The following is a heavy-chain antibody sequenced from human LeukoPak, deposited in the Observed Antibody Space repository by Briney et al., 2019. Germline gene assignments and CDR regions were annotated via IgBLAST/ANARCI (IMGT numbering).Heavy chain of an antibody. Sequence: GGSLRLSCAASGFTFSSYWMSWVRQAPGKGLEWVANIKQDGSEKYYVDSVKGRFTISRDNSKNTLHLQMNSLRPDDTAVYYCAKDTPLCYFDYWGQGTLVTVSS. J-gene: IGHJ4*02. CDR1: GFTFSSYW. V-gene: IGHV3-7*04. CDR3: AKDTPLCYFDY. CDR2: IKQDGSEK. D-gene: IGHD3-16*01.